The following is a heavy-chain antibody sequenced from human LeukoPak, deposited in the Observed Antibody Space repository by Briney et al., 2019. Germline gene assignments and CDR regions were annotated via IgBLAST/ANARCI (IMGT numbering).Heavy chain of an antibody. Sequence: ASVKVSCKASGYTFTSYYMQWLRQAPEQGLEWMGIINPSSGSTDYAHQFQGRVTFTRDTSTSTVNMELSSLRSEDTAVYYCARAVGPNRYYFDYWGQGTLVTVSS. CDR2: INPSSGST. J-gene: IGHJ4*02. CDR3: ARAVGPNRYYFDY. V-gene: IGHV1-46*01. CDR1: GYTFTSYY. D-gene: IGHD1-26*01.